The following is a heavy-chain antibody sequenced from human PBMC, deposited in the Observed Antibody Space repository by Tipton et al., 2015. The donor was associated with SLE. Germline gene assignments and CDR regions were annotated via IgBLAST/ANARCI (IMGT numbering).Heavy chain of an antibody. V-gene: IGHV4-59*01. CDR1: SGSISSYY. Sequence: TLSLTCTVSSGSISSYYWSWIRQPPGKGLEWIGDIYYSGSTNYNPSLKSRVTISVETSKNQFSLKLSSVTAADTAVYYCAGGDSSFFDYWGQGTLVTVSS. J-gene: IGHJ4*02. D-gene: IGHD6-13*01. CDR3: AGGDSSFFDY. CDR2: IYYSGST.